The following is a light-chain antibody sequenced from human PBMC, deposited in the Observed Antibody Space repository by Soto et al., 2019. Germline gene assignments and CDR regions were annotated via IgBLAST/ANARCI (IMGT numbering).Light chain of an antibody. J-gene: IGKJ1*01. CDR3: MEGTHWRST. CDR1: QSLIHSDGDTY. V-gene: IGKV2-30*02. CDR2: KVS. Sequence: DVVMTQSPLSLPVTLGQPASISCRTSQSLIHSDGDTYLNWFQQRPGQSPRRLIDKVSDRYSGGPDPSRGSERGSDFKSNIRGVEAEDGGISYYMEGTHWRSTFGTGTWVVVK.